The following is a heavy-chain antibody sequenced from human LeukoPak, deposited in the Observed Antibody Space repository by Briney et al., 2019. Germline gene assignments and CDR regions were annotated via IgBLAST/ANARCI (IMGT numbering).Heavy chain of an antibody. CDR1: GGSIGSYY. CDR2: IYDTAYT. D-gene: IGHD1-26*01. Sequence: PSETLSLTCTVSGGSIGSYYWSWIRQPPGKGLEWIGHIYDTAYTDYNPSVKGRVTISVDTSKNQFSLKLSSVTAADTAVYYCARDGKMRYDYWGQGTLVTVSS. J-gene: IGHJ4*02. V-gene: IGHV4-59*12. CDR3: ARDGKMRYDY.